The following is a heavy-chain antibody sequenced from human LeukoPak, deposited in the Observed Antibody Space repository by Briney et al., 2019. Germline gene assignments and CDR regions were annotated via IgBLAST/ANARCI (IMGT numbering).Heavy chain of an antibody. Sequence: QPGGSLRLSCAASGFSFSSYEMNWVRQAPGKGLEWVSYIGSTTNSIYYADSVKGRFTISRDNAKKSLHLQMNSLRAEDTAVYYCARDEYSGFYYYMDVWGKGTTVTVSS. J-gene: IGHJ6*03. CDR3: ARDEYSGFYYYMDV. CDR1: GFSFSSYE. CDR2: IGSTTNSI. V-gene: IGHV3-48*03. D-gene: IGHD5-12*01.